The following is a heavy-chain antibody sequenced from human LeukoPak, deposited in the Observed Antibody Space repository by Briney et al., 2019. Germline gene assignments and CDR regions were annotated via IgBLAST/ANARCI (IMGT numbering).Heavy chain of an antibody. D-gene: IGHD1-1*01. V-gene: IGHV3-48*01. J-gene: IGHJ5*02. CDR2: ISSSSSTI. CDR1: GFIFSSYS. Sequence: PGGSLRLSCAASGFIFSSYSMNWVRQAPGKGLEWVSYISSSSSTIYYADSVKGRFTISRDNAKNSLYLQMNSLRAEDTAVYYCARDLETGTTYNWFDPWGQGTLVTVSS. CDR3: ARDLETGTTYNWFDP.